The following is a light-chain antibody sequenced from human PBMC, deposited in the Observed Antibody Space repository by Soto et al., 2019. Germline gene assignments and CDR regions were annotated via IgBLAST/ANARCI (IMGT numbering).Light chain of an antibody. CDR2: KAS. J-gene: IGKJ1*01. Sequence: DIQMTQSPSTLSASVGDRVTITCRASQSISSWLAWYQHKPGKAPKVLIYKASSLESGVPSRFSGSGSGTEFILTISSLQPDDFATYYCQQYDSYSWTFGQGTKVEL. CDR1: QSISSW. V-gene: IGKV1-5*03. CDR3: QQYDSYSWT.